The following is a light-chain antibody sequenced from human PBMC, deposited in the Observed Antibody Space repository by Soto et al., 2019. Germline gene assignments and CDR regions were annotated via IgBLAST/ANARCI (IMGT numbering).Light chain of an antibody. J-gene: IGKJ1*01. CDR3: QQYGGSPRT. V-gene: IGKV3-20*01. CDR1: QSISSNF. CDR2: GAS. Sequence: VLTQSPGTLSLSPGEGATLSCRASQSISSNFLAWYQQKRGQAPRLLIHGASNGATGIPDRFSGSGSGTDFTLTITRLEPEDFAVYYCQQYGGSPRTFGQGTKVDIK.